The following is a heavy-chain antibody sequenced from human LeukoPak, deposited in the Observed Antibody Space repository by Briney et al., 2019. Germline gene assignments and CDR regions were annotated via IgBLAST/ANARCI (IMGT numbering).Heavy chain of an antibody. Sequence: SQTLSLTCAISGDSVSSNSAAWNWIRQSPSRGLEWLGRAYYRSKWYNDYAVSVKSRITINPDTSKNQFSLQLNSVTPEDTAVYYCARDRGAYCGGDCYYPGGLDSWGQGTLVTVSS. D-gene: IGHD2-21*02. J-gene: IGHJ5*01. V-gene: IGHV6-1*01. CDR3: ARDRGAYCGGDCYYPGGLDS. CDR1: GDSVSSNSAA. CDR2: AYYRSKWYN.